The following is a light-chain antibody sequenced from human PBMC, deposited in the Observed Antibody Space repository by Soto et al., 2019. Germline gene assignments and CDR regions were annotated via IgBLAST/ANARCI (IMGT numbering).Light chain of an antibody. J-gene: IGKJ1*01. Sequence: DIQMTQSTSTLSASVGDRVTITCRASQSISSWLAWYQQKPGKAPKVLIYKASSLESGVPSRFSGSGSGTEFTLIIGSLQPDDFGTYYCLQYNNYPRTYGQGTKVEV. CDR1: QSISSW. CDR3: LQYNNYPRT. CDR2: KAS. V-gene: IGKV1-5*03.